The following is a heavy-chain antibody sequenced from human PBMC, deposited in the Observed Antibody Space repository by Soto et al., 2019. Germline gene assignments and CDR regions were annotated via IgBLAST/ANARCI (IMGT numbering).Heavy chain of an antibody. CDR2: INPSGVST. J-gene: IGHJ6*02. CDR1: GFTFSRYY. V-gene: IGHV1-46*01. D-gene: IGHD6-19*01. CDR3: ARCYGSVPYGMDV. Sequence: ASVKVSCKASGFTFSRYYMHWVRQAPGQGLEWMGLINPSGVSTNYAQKFQGRVTLTRDTSTSTVSMELSSLRSEDTAVYYCARCYGSVPYGMDVWGQGTTVTVSS.